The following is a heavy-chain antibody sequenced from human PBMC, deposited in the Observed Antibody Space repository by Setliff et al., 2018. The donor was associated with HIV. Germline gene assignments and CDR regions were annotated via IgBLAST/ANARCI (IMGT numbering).Heavy chain of an antibody. CDR1: GDNFNSHS. Sequence: EASVKVSCKASGDNFNSHSISWVRQAPGQGLEWMGGIVPIFGTPNYAQKFKGRLTITADESTSTVHMELRSLRSEDTAVYYCARELKGVYDSWSSSDPPYYFDNWGQGTLVTVSS. J-gene: IGHJ4*02. CDR3: ARELKGVYDSWSSSDPPYYFDN. D-gene: IGHD3-3*01. CDR2: IVPIFGTP. V-gene: IGHV1-69*13.